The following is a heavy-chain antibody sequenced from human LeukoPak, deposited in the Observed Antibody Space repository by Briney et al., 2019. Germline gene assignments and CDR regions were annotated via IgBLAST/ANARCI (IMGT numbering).Heavy chain of an antibody. CDR2: ISAYNGNT. CDR3: AREWFGELFDYYYYGMDV. Sequence: SVKVSCKASGYTFTSYGISWVRQAPGQGLEWMGWISAYNGNTNYAQKLQGRVTMTTDTSTSTAYMGLRSLRSDDTAVYYCAREWFGELFDYYYYGMDVWGKGTTVTVSS. V-gene: IGHV1-18*04. D-gene: IGHD3-10*01. CDR1: GYTFTSYG. J-gene: IGHJ6*04.